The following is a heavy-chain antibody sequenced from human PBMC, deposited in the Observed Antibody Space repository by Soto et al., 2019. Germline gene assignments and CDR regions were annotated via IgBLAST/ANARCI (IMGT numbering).Heavy chain of an antibody. CDR1: GFTFSSYW. Sequence: DVHLVESGGGLVRPGGSLRLSCAASGFTFSSYWMHWVRQVPGKGLVWVSRINEYGSVINYADSVKGRFTIFRDNSKNPLYLEMNSLRAEDAAVYYCTRDIGGRGAYWGQGTLVTVSS. V-gene: IGHV3-74*01. CDR2: INEYGSVI. CDR3: TRDIGGRGAY. J-gene: IGHJ4*02. D-gene: IGHD3-16*01.